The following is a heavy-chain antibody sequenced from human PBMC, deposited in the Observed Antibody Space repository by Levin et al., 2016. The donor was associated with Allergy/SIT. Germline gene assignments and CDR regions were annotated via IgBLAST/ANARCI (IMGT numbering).Heavy chain of an antibody. J-gene: IGHJ4*02. CDR2: IYYSGST. CDR3: VRHGGGIEWTAK. V-gene: IGHV4-39*01. CDR1: GDSISSSTYY. D-gene: IGHD3-16*01. Sequence: SETLSLTCTVSGDSISSSTYYWGWIRQPPGKGLEWIGSIYYSGSTYYNPSLKSRVTISVDTSKNQFSLKLTSVTAADTAVYYCVRHGGGIEWTAKWGQGTLVTVSS.